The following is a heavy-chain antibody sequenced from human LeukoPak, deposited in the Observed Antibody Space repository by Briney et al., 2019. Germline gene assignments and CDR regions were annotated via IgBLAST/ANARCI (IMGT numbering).Heavy chain of an antibody. CDR3: ARVRYCSSTSCYTFDY. J-gene: IGHJ4*02. CDR1: GFTFSSYW. Sequence: GGSLRLSCAASGFTFSSYWMHWVRHAPGKGLVWVSRINSDGSSTSYADSVKGRFTISRDNAKNTLYLQMNSLRAEDTAVYYCARVRYCSSTSCYTFDYWGQGTLVTVSS. D-gene: IGHD2-2*02. CDR2: INSDGSST. V-gene: IGHV3-74*01.